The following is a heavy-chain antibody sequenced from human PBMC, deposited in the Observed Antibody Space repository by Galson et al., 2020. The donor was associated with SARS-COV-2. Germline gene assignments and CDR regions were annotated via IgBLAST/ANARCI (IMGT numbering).Heavy chain of an antibody. CDR3: ARLPPYDSSGYSHYWYFDL. Sequence: SVKVSCKASGGTFSSYAISWVRQAPGQGLEWMGGIIPIFGTANYAQKFQARVTITADESTSTAYMELSSLRSEDTAVYYCARLPPYDSSGYSHYWYFDLWGRGTLVTVSS. CDR1: GGTFSSYA. V-gene: IGHV1-69*13. D-gene: IGHD3-22*01. J-gene: IGHJ2*01. CDR2: IIPIFGTA.